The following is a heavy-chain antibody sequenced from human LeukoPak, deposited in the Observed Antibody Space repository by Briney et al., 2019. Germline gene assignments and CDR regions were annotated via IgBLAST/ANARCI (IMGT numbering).Heavy chain of an antibody. Sequence: PSQTLSLTCTVSGGSISSGSYYWSWIRQPAGKGLEWIGRIYTSGSTNYNPSLKSLVTISVDTSKNQFSLKLSSVTAADTAVYYCARANGVRYFDLWGRGTLVTVSS. D-gene: IGHD2-8*01. CDR3: ARANGVRYFDL. V-gene: IGHV4-61*02. CDR2: IYTSGST. J-gene: IGHJ2*01. CDR1: GGSISSGSYY.